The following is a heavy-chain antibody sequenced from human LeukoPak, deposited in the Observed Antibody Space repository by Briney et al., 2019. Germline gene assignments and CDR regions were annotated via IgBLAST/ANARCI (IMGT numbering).Heavy chain of an antibody. Sequence: PGGSLRLSCAASGFTFSIYAMNWVRQAPGKGLEWVSGISDSGRNTYYSDSVKRRFTISRDNSESTAYLQMNSLTAEHTAQYYCATGCVGSPNCQTTGYDHWGQGTLVTVSS. V-gene: IGHV3-23*01. D-gene: IGHD2-2*01. CDR1: GFTFSIYA. J-gene: IGHJ4*02. CDR2: ISDSGRNT. CDR3: ATGCVGSPNCQTTGYDH.